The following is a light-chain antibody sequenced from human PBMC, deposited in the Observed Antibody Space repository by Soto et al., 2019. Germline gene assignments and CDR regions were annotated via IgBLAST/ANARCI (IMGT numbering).Light chain of an antibody. Sequence: EIVLTQSPGTLSLSPGERATLSCRASQSVSSNYLAWYQQKPGQAPRLLIYGASSRATGIPDRFSGSGSGTDFTLTISRLEPEDFAVYYCQQYGRSLGYTFGQGTKLEI. CDR3: QQYGRSLGYT. CDR2: GAS. CDR1: QSVSSNY. J-gene: IGKJ2*01. V-gene: IGKV3-20*01.